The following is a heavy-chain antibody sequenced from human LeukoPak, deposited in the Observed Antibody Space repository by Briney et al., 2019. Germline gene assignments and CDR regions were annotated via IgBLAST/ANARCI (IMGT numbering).Heavy chain of an antibody. Sequence: GESLKISCKGSGYSFTSYWIGWVRQLPGKGLEWMGIIYPGDSDTRYSPSFQGQVTISADKSISTAYLQWSSLKASDTAVYYCARDRSRLAAAGTRWFDPWGQGTLVTVSS. J-gene: IGHJ5*02. CDR2: IYPGDSDT. D-gene: IGHD6-13*01. V-gene: IGHV5-51*01. CDR1: GYSFTSYW. CDR3: ARDRSRLAAAGTRWFDP.